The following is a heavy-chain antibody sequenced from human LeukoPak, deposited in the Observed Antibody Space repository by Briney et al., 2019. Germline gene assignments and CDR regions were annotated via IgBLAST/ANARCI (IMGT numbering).Heavy chain of an antibody. D-gene: IGHD3-9*01. J-gene: IGHJ4*02. CDR3: ATRRYFDWLLPEEQIDY. Sequence: ASVKVSCKVSGYTLTELSMHWVRQAPGKGLEWMGGFDPEDGETIYAQKFQGRVTMTEDTSTDTAYMELSSLRSEDTAVYYCATRRYFDWLLPEEQIDYWGQGTMVTVSS. CDR2: FDPEDGET. CDR1: GYTLTELS. V-gene: IGHV1-24*01.